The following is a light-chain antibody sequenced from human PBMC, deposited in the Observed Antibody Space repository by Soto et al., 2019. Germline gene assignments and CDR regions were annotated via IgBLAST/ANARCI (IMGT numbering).Light chain of an antibody. CDR1: QDINNY. CDR3: QKYYIAPRT. J-gene: IGKJ4*01. CDR2: AAS. V-gene: IGKV1-27*01. Sequence: DIQMTQSPSSLSASVGDRVTITCRASQDINNYLAWYQQRPGKVPKLLIYAASTLQSGVPSRFSGIGSGTDFTLTISSLQPEDVATYYCQKYYIAPRTFGGGTKVEIK.